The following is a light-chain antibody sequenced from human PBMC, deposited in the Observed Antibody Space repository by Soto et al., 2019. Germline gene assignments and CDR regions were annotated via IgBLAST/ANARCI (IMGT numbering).Light chain of an antibody. J-gene: IGKJ3*01. CDR1: QSVSSSY. CDR3: LQYGNSPFT. V-gene: IGKV3-20*01. Sequence: EIVLTQSPGTLSLSPGERATLSCRASQSVSSSYLAWYQQKPGQTPRLLIYGASSRATGIPDRFSGSGSGTDFTLTISRPEPEDFAVYYCLQYGNSPFTFGPGTKVDVK. CDR2: GAS.